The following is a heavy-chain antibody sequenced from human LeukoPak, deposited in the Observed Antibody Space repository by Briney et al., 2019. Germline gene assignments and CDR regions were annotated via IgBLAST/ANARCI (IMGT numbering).Heavy chain of an antibody. Sequence: PGRSLRLSSAASGFTFSSYAMHWVRQAPGKGLEWVAVISYDGSNKYYADSVKGRFTTSRDNSKNTLYLQMNSLRAEDTAVYYCARDGRYCSSTSCSSVGYWGQGTLVTVSS. J-gene: IGHJ4*02. D-gene: IGHD2-2*01. CDR3: ARDGRYCSSTSCSSVGY. V-gene: IGHV3-30-3*01. CDR2: ISYDGSNK. CDR1: GFTFSSYA.